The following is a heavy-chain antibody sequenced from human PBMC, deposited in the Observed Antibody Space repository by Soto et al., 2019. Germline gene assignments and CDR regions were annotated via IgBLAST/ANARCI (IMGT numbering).Heavy chain of an antibody. V-gene: IGHV3-23*01. D-gene: IGHD3-9*01. CDR2: ISGSGGST. CDR1: GFTFSSYA. CDR3: RGYILTGNYYYYGIDV. Sequence: GGSLRLSCAASGFTFSSYAMSWVRQAPGKGLEWVSAISGSGGSTYYADSVKGRFTISRDNSKNTLYLQMNSLRAEDTAVYYCRGYILTGNYYYYGIDVWGQGTTVTVSS. J-gene: IGHJ6*02.